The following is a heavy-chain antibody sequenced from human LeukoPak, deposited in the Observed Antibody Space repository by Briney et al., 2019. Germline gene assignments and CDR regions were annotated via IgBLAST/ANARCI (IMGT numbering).Heavy chain of an antibody. V-gene: IGHV3-66*01. CDR3: ASLGYSYGNHHFDY. J-gene: IGHJ4*02. CDR1: GLTVSNNY. CDR2: IYSGGST. D-gene: IGHD5-18*01. Sequence: PGGSLRLSCAASGLTVSNNYMRWVRQAPGKGLEWVSVIYSGGSTYYADSVKGRFTISRDNSKNTLYLQMNSLRAEDTAVYYCASLGYSYGNHHFDYWGQGTLVTVSS.